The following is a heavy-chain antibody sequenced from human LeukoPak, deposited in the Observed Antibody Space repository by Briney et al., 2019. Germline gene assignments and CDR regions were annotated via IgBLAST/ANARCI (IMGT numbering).Heavy chain of an antibody. Sequence: GGSLRLSCAASGFTFSSYAMYWVRQAPGKGLEWVTVISYDGSNKYYADSVKGRFTISRDNSKNTLYLQMNSLRAEDTAVYYCARDLHYDFWSGYYPTFDYWGQGTLVTVSS. D-gene: IGHD3-3*01. V-gene: IGHV3-30*04. CDR1: GFTFSSYA. J-gene: IGHJ4*02. CDR3: ARDLHYDFWSGYYPTFDY. CDR2: ISYDGSNK.